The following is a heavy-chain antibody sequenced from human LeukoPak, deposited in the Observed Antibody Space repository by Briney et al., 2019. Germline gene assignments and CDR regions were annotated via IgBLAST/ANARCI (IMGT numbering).Heavy chain of an antibody. CDR3: ASPPYLNSSSSAGDYFDY. CDR1: GGTFISYA. Sequence: ASVKVSCKASGGTFISYAISGVRQAPGQGLEWMGGIIPIFGTANYAQKFQGRVTITTDESTSTAYMELSSLRSEDTAVYYCASPPYLNSSSSAGDYFDYWGQGTLVTVSS. V-gene: IGHV1-69*05. J-gene: IGHJ4*02. CDR2: IIPIFGTA. D-gene: IGHD6-6*01.